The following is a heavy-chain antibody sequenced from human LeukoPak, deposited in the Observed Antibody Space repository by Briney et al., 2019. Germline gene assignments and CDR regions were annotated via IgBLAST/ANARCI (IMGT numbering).Heavy chain of an antibody. D-gene: IGHD3-10*01. V-gene: IGHV3-48*02. J-gene: IGHJ4*02. CDR3: ARRVSGSYLDY. Sequence: GGSLRLSCAASGFAFSTYGMNWVRQAPGKGLEWVSYITSRSTIYYADSVKGRFTISRDNVKDSLYLEMNSLRDDDTAVYYCARRVSGSYLDYWGQGILVTVSS. CDR2: ITSRSTI. CDR1: GFAFSTYG.